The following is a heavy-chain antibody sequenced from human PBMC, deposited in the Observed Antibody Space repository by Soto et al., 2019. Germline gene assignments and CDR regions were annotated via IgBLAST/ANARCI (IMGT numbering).Heavy chain of an antibody. J-gene: IGHJ4*02. CDR1: GYPFTRYG. D-gene: IGHD3-22*01. V-gene: IGHV1-3*01. CDR2: XXPXXGXX. CDR3: ARGGYLDSSNSLAY. Sequence: ASGQVPRKASGYPFTRYGMNLVRQAPGRGVEWXGWXXPXXGXXXXXQXXXGRVIIERDTSASTAYMELSSLRSEDTAVYYCARGGYLDSSNSLAYWGLGTLVTVSS.